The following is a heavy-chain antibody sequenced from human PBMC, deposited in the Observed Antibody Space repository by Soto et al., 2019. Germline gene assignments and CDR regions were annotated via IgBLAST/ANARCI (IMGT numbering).Heavy chain of an antibody. CDR3: ARVGYSSPFDY. D-gene: IGHD5-18*01. J-gene: IGHJ4*02. CDR2: ISSGSNTI. Sequence: EVQLVESGGGLVQPGGSLRLSCAVSGFTFSSYSMNWVRQTPGKGLEWVSYISSGSNTIYYADSVKGRFTISRDNAKNSLYLQMNSLGDGDTAIYYCARVGYSSPFDYWGQGTLLTVSS. V-gene: IGHV3-48*02. CDR1: GFTFSSYS.